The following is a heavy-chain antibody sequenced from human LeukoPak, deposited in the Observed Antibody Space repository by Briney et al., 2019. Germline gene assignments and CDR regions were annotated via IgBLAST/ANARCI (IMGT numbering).Heavy chain of an antibody. Sequence: GGSLRLSCAASGFTFSSYAMHWVRQAPGKGLEWVAVISYDGSNKYYADSVKGRFTISRDNSKNTLYLQMNSLRAEDTAVYYCARDLVGIVVVIPGAFDIWGQGTMVTVSS. CDR2: ISYDGSNK. V-gene: IGHV3-30-3*01. CDR3: ARDLVGIVVVIPGAFDI. CDR1: GFTFSSYA. J-gene: IGHJ3*02. D-gene: IGHD3-22*01.